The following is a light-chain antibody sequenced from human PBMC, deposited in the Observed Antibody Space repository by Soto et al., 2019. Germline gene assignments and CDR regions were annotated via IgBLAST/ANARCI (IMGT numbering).Light chain of an antibody. Sequence: QSALTQPASVSGSPGQSITISCTGTSSDVGVYNYVSWYQQLPGKAPKLVIYEVINRPSGVSNRFSASKSGNTASLTISGLQAEDEADYYCSSHTTTRTTVFGGGTKLTVL. CDR3: SSHTTTRTTV. V-gene: IGLV2-14*01. CDR2: EVI. CDR1: SSDVGVYNY. J-gene: IGLJ3*02.